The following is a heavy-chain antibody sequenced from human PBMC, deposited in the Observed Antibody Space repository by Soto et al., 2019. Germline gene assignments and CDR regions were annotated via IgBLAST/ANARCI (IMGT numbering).Heavy chain of an antibody. CDR3: ARDEADYSYYYYYYGMDV. J-gene: IGHJ6*02. D-gene: IGHD2-15*01. V-gene: IGHV1-2*02. CDR1: GYTFTGYY. Sequence: GASVKVSCKASGYTFTGYYMHWVRQAPGQGLEWMGWINPNSGGTNYAQKFQGRVTMTRDTSISTAYMELSRLRSDDTAVYYCARDEADYSYYYYYYGMDVWGQGTTVTVSS. CDR2: INPNSGGT.